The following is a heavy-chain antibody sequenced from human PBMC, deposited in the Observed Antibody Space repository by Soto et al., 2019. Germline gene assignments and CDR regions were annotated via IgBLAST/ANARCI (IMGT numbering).Heavy chain of an antibody. CDR3: ARLSWQQLWFDP. J-gene: IGHJ5*02. CDR1: GSSISRSSYY. V-gene: IGHV4-39*01. CDR2: IYYSGST. Sequence: SETLSLTCTVSGSSISRSSYYWGWIRQPPGKGLEWIGSIYYSGSTYYNPSLKSRVTISVDTSKNQFSLKLSSVAAADTAVYYCARLSWQQLWFDPWGQGTLVTVS. D-gene: IGHD6-13*01.